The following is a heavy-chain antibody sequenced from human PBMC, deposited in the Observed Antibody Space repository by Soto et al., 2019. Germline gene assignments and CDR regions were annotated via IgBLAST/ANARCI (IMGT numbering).Heavy chain of an antibody. V-gene: IGHV4-31*03. CDR3: ARDYPDAFEI. Sequence: QVQLQESGPGLVKPSQTLSLTCTVSGGSISSGGYYWSWIRQHPGKGLEWIGYIYYSGSAYYNPSLRRRVTRSGDPCKNQFSLKLIFVTAADTAVYYCARDYPDAFEIWGQGTMVTVSS. CDR1: GGSISSGGYY. J-gene: IGHJ3*02. CDR2: IYYSGSA.